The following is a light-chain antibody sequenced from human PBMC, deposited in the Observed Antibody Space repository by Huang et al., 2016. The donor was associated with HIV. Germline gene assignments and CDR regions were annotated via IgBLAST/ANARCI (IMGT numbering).Light chain of an antibody. CDR3: QQYYSTPWT. CDR1: GSVLVRPSVKES. Sequence: DIVLTQSPDSLAVSLGERATINCRSHGSVLVRPSVKESLAWYQQKPGHPPNLLIYWASTREAGVPDRFSGSGSGTDFTLTISSLQVEDVAVYYCQQYYSTPWTFGQGTQVEVK. J-gene: IGKJ1*01. CDR2: WAS. V-gene: IGKV4-1*01.